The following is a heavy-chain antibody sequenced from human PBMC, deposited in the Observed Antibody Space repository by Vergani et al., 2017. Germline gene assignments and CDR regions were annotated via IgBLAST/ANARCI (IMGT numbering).Heavy chain of an antibody. CDR3: ARVRAVAGSIPRSSLDY. Sequence: EVQLVESGGGLVQPGGSLRLSCAASGFTFSSYWMSWVRQAPGKGLEWVANIKQDGSEKYYVDSVKGRFTISRDNAKNSLYLQMNSLRAEDTAVYYCARVRAVAGSIPRSSLDYWGQGTLVTVSS. CDR2: IKQDGSEK. D-gene: IGHD6-19*01. CDR1: GFTFSSYW. J-gene: IGHJ4*02. V-gene: IGHV3-7*03.